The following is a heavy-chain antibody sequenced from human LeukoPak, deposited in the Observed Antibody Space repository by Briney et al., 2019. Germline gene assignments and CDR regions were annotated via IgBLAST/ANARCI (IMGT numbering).Heavy chain of an antibody. CDR2: ISGHNGNT. CDR1: GYSFTSYT. J-gene: IGHJ5*02. CDR3: ARDAYGSGSPYGFDP. V-gene: IGHV1-18*01. D-gene: IGHD3-10*01. Sequence: ASVKVSCKASGYSFTSYTITWVRQAPGQGLEWMGWISGHNGNTNYAQKVQGRVTMTTDTSTSTAYMELRSLRSDDTAVYYCARDAYGSGSPYGFDPWGQGTLVTVSS.